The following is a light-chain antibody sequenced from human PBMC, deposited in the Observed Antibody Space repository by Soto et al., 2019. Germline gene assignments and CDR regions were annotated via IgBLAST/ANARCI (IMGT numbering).Light chain of an antibody. CDR1: SSDIGAYDY. CDR2: EVS. CDR3: SSYRGSSIRL. Sequence: QSVLTQPASVSGSPGQSITFYCTGTSSDIGAYDYVSWYQQHPGKAPKLMIYEVSNRPSGVSNRFSGSKSGNTASLTISGLQAEDEADYYCSSYRGSSIRLFGTGTKVTVL. V-gene: IGLV2-14*01. J-gene: IGLJ1*01.